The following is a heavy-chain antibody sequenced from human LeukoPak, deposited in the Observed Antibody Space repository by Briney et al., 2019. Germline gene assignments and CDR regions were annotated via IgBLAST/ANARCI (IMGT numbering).Heavy chain of an antibody. D-gene: IGHD2-15*01. V-gene: IGHV3-7*01. J-gene: IGHJ4*02. CDR3: VRDQGDRTGSL. Sequence: GGSLRLSCVASGFNLGDFWANWLRQAPGKGLEWVANMNQDGRQTNYLDSVKGRFTISRDNARNSVYLQMDSLRDEDTSLYYCVRDQGDRTGSLWGQGTLVTVST. CDR2: MNQDGRQT. CDR1: GFNLGDFW.